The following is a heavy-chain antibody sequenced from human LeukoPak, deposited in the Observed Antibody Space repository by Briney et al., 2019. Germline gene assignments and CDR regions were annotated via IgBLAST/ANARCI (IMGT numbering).Heavy chain of an antibody. CDR3: ARVAYDSSGYYTNFDY. CDR2: INPNSGVT. D-gene: IGHD3-22*01. Sequence: ASVKVSCKASGYSFTDYYIHWVRQAPGQGLEWMGWINPNSGVTHYAQELQGRVTMTTDTSSSTAYMELSRVRYDDTAVYYCARVAYDSSGYYTNFDYWGQGTLVTVSS. J-gene: IGHJ4*02. CDR1: GYSFTDYY. V-gene: IGHV1-2*02.